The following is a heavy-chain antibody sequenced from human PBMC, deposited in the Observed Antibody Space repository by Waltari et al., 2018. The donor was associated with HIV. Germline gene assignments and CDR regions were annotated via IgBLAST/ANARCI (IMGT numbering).Heavy chain of an antibody. Sequence: VELVDSGGGLVQPGGSLRPSCAASTFNFRHYGTYGVRQLPGEGLVGVSRVNGDASSTDYADSVRGRFTISRDNAKNTVYLQMNSLRAEDTALYYCTRAVFWSGFFRDYFFDYWGQGTPVTVSS. CDR2: VNGDASST. J-gene: IGHJ4*02. V-gene: IGHV3-74*01. CDR1: TFNFRHYG. D-gene: IGHD3-3*01. CDR3: TRAVFWSGFFRDYFFDY.